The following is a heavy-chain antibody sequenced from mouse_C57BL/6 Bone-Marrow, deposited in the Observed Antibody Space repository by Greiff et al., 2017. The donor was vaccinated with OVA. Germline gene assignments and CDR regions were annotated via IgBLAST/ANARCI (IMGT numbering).Heavy chain of an antibody. CDR3: VRNYYGSSYVGPWFAY. J-gene: IGHJ3*01. CDR1: GFTFNTYA. V-gene: IGHV10-3*01. CDR2: IRSKSSNYAT. D-gene: IGHD1-1*01. Sequence: EVQRVESGGGLVQPKGSLKLSCAASGFTFNTYAMHWVRQAPGKGLEWVARIRSKSSNYATYYADSVKDRFTISRDDSQSMLYLQMNNLKTEDTAMYYCVRNYYGSSYVGPWFAYWGQGTLVTVSA.